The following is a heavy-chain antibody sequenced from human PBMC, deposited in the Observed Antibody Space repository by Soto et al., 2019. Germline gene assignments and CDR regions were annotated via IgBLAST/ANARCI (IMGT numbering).Heavy chain of an antibody. Sequence: QLQLQESGSGLVKPSQTLSLTCAVSGGSISSGGYSWSWIRQQPGKGLEWIGYIYHSGSTYYNPSLKSRVTISVDRSKNQFSLKLSSVTAADTAVYYCARANWGSDWYFDLWGRGTLVTVSS. CDR2: IYHSGST. CDR3: ARANWGSDWYFDL. V-gene: IGHV4-30-2*01. D-gene: IGHD7-27*01. J-gene: IGHJ2*01. CDR1: GGSISSGGYS.